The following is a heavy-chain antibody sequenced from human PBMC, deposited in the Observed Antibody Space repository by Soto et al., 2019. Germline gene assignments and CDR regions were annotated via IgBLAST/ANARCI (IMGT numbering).Heavy chain of an antibody. J-gene: IGHJ4*02. Sequence: PSETLSLTCAVSGYSISSDYYWGWIRQPPGKGLEWIGSIYHSGSTYYNPSLKSRVTISVDTSKNQFSLKLSSVTAADTAVYYCASDGGPYYFDYWGQGTLVTVSS. V-gene: IGHV4-38-2*01. CDR1: GYSISSDYY. CDR3: ASDGGPYYFDY. CDR2: IYHSGST.